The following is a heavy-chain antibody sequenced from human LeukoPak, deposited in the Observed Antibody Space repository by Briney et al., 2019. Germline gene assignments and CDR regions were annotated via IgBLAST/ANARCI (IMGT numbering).Heavy chain of an antibody. J-gene: IGHJ4*02. CDR2: IYSGGST. CDR1: GFTFSSYG. V-gene: IGHV3-23*03. CDR3: AKGERDGYNFGPYFDY. Sequence: PGGTLRLSCAASGFTFSSYGMSWVRQAPGKGLEWVSVIYSGGSTYYADSVKGRFTISRDNSKNTLYLQMNSLRAEDTAVYYCAKGERDGYNFGPYFDYWGQGTLVTVSS. D-gene: IGHD5-24*01.